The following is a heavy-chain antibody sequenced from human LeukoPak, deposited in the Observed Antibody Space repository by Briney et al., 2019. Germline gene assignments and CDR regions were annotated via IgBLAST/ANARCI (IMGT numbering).Heavy chain of an antibody. CDR3: ARGQGTVTTH. D-gene: IGHD4-17*01. J-gene: IGHJ4*02. CDR2: VNHSGST. CDR1: GGSFSGYY. Sequence: SETLSLTCAVYGGSFSGYYWSWIRQPPGKGLEWIGEVNHSGSTTYNPSLKSRVTISGDTSKNQFSLKLSSVTAADTAVYYCARGQGTVTTHWGQGTLVTVSS. V-gene: IGHV4-34*01.